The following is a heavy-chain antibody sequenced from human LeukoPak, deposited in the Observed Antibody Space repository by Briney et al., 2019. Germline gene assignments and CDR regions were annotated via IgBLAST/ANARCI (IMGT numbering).Heavy chain of an antibody. CDR3: AGSGLQGYMDV. CDR2: IYSGGST. V-gene: IGHV3-53*01. CDR1: GFTVSSNY. Sequence: GGSLRHSRAASGFTVSSNYMSWVRQAPGKGLEWVSVIYSGGSTYYADSVKGRFTISRDNSKNTLYLQMNSLRAEDTAVYYCAGSGLQGYMDVWGTGTTVTVSS. D-gene: IGHD7-27*01. J-gene: IGHJ6*03.